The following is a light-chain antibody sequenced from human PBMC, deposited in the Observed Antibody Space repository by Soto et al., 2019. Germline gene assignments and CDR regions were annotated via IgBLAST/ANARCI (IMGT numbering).Light chain of an antibody. CDR3: QQRSNWPPEYS. Sequence: EIVLTQSPATLSLSPGERATGSCRASQSVSSYLAWYQQKPGQAPRLLIYDASNRATGIPARFSGSGSGTDFTLTISSLEPEDFAVYYCQQRSNWPPEYSFGQGTKLEIK. CDR2: DAS. V-gene: IGKV3-11*01. CDR1: QSVSSY. J-gene: IGKJ2*01.